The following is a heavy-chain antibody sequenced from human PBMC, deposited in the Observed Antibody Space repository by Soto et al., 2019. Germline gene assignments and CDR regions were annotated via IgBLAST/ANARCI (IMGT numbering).Heavy chain of an antibody. D-gene: IGHD2-15*01. J-gene: IGHJ6*02. CDR2: IFYSGST. CDR1: GGSISSSSYY. V-gene: IGHV4-39*01. Sequence: SETLSLTCPVSGGSISSSSYYWGWIRQPPGKGLEWIGSIFYSGSTHYNPSLKSRVTISVDTSKNQSSLKLSSVTAADTAVYYCARHLTYCSAGSCYSDFPYYGMDVWGQGTTVTVSS. CDR3: ARHLTYCSAGSCYSDFPYYGMDV.